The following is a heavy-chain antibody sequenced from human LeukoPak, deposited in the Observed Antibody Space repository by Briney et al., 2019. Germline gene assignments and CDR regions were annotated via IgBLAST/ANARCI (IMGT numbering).Heavy chain of an antibody. CDR3: AKDVEPYCSGGTCSSFDW. Sequence: PGGSLRLSCAVSGLTFSDYSMAWVRQAPGKGLFWVSGISAGGGSTYYADSVKGRFTISRDNSKNTLYLQMSSLRVEDTAIYYCAKDVEPYCSGGTCSSFDWWGQGTLVTVSS. CDR1: GLTFSDYS. J-gene: IGHJ4*02. D-gene: IGHD2-15*01. V-gene: IGHV3-23*01. CDR2: ISAGGGST.